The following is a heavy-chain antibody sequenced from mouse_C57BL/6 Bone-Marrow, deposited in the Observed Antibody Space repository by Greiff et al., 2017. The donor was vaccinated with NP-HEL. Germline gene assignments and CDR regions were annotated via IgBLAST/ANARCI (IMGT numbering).Heavy chain of an antibody. J-gene: IGHJ4*01. CDR2: IWRGGST. Sequence: VKLMESGPGLVQPSQSLSITCTVSDFSLTSYGVHWVRQSPGKGLEWLGVIWRGGSTDYNAAFMSRLSITKDNSKSQVFFKMNSLQADDTAIYYCAKRGYYYAMDYWGQGTSVTVSS. CDR3: AKRGYYYAMDY. CDR1: DFSLTSYG. V-gene: IGHV2-5*01.